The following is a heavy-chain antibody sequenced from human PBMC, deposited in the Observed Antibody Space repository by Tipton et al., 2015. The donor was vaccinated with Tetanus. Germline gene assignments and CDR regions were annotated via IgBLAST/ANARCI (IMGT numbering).Heavy chain of an antibody. Sequence: SLRLSCAASGFTFNTYWMTWVRQVPGKGLEWVANIKQDGGEKYCVDSVKGRFTISRDNARNSLYLQMNSLRAEDTAVYYCARVRGYCSITTCSGIDYWGQGTLVTVSS. J-gene: IGHJ4*02. CDR3: ARVRGYCSITTCSGIDY. CDR1: GFTFNTYW. V-gene: IGHV3-7*01. D-gene: IGHD2-2*01. CDR2: IKQDGGEK.